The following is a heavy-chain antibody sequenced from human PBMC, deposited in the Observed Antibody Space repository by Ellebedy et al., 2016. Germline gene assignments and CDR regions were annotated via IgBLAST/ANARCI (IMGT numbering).Heavy chain of an antibody. CDR3: ARGNYGGGYGMDV. CDR2: IWYDGSNK. D-gene: IGHD4-23*01. J-gene: IGHJ6*02. Sequence: GESLKISXAASGYTFSSYAIHWVRQAPGKGLEWVAFIWYDGSNKYYADSVKGRFTISRDNPKNTLYLQMNSLRAEDTAVYYCARGNYGGGYGMDVWGQGTTVTVSS. CDR1: GYTFSSYA. V-gene: IGHV3-33*01.